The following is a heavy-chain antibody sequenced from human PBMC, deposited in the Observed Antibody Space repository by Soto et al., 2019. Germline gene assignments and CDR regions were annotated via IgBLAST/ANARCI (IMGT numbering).Heavy chain of an antibody. J-gene: IGHJ4*02. CDR3: ARGQEYYYGSGSSIDY. CDR1: GGSISSSSYY. V-gene: IGHV4-39*01. CDR2: IYYSGST. Sequence: QLQLQESVPGLVKPSETLSLTCTVSGGSISSSSYYWVCIRQPPGTGLEWSGSIYYSGSTYYNPSHKSRVTISVDTSKNQFSLKLSSVTAADTAVYYCARGQEYYYGSGSSIDYWGQGTLVTVAS. D-gene: IGHD3-10*01.